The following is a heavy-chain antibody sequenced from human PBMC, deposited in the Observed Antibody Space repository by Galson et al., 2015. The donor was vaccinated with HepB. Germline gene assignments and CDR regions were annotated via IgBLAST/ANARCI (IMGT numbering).Heavy chain of an antibody. CDR3: ARDLGPPERGVRGVITYHFDY. Sequence: SVKVSCKASGYTFTSYAMHWVRQAPGQRLEWMGWINAGNGNTKYSQKFQGRVTITRDTSASTAYMELSSLGSEDTAVYYCARDLGPPERGVRGVITYHFDYWGQGTLVTVSS. CDR2: INAGNGNT. J-gene: IGHJ4*02. D-gene: IGHD3-10*01. CDR1: GYTFTSYA. V-gene: IGHV1-3*01.